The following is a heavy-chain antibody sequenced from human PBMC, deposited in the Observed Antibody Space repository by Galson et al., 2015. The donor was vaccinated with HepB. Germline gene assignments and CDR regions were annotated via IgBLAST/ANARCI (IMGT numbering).Heavy chain of an antibody. D-gene: IGHD6-6*01. Sequence: SLRLSCAASGFTFSSYGMHWVRQAPGKGLEWVAVISYDGSNKYYADSVKGRFTISRDNSKNTLYLQMNSLRAEDTAVYYCAKALEYSSSSSYWGQGTLVTVSS. CDR3: AKALEYSSSSSY. J-gene: IGHJ4*02. V-gene: IGHV3-30*18. CDR1: GFTFSSYG. CDR2: ISYDGSNK.